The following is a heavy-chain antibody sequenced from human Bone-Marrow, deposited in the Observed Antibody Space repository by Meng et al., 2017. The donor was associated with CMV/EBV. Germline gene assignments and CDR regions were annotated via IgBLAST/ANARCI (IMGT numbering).Heavy chain of an antibody. CDR1: GFTFADYA. D-gene: IGHD3-16*02. CDR2: IRSNSYGATT. J-gene: IGHJ4*02. CDR3: SREYDYVWGNHRYIDY. V-gene: IGHV3-49*04. Sequence: GESLKISCTASGFTFADYAINWVRQAPGKGLEWVGFIRSNSYGATTEYAASVKGRFTVSRDDSKSIAYLQMSGLKTENTALYYCSREYDYVWGNHRYIDYWGQGTQVTVSS.